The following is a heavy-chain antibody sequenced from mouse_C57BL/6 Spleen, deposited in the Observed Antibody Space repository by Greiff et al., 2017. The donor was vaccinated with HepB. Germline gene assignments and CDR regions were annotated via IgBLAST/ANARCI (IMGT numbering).Heavy chain of an antibody. V-gene: IGHV1-50*01. D-gene: IGHD2-3*01. Sequence: QVQLKQSGAELVKPGASVKLSCKASGYTFTSYWMQWVKQRPGQGLEWIGEIDPSDSYTNYNQKFKGKATLTVDTSSSTAYMQLSSLTSEDSAVYYCARQGWLNYWGQGTTLTVSS. CDR3: ARQGWLNY. CDR1: GYTFTSYW. CDR2: IDPSDSYT. J-gene: IGHJ2*01.